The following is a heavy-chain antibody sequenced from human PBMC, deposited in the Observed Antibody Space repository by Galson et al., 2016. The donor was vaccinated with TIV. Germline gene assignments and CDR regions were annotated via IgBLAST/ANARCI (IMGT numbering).Heavy chain of an antibody. CDR3: ARGPTTRRGYYGLDI. D-gene: IGHD1-26*01. CDR2: VSYDGIRT. J-gene: IGHJ6*02. V-gene: IGHV3-30-3*01. Sequence: SLRLSCAASGFTFSSYAIHWVRQAPGKGLEWVAAVSYDGIRTYYADSVKGRFTIARENSKHTLYLHMSSLRAEDTALYYCARGPTTRRGYYGLDIWGQGTTVTVSS. CDR1: GFTFSSYA.